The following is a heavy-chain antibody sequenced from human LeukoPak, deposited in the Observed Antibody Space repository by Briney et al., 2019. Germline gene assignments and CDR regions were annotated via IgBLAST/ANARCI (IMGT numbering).Heavy chain of an antibody. CDR1: GFTFSSYS. D-gene: IGHD3-16*01. CDR2: ISSSSSSYI. CDR3: AKGGGGRLIYYYYMDV. J-gene: IGHJ6*03. Sequence: GGSLRLSCAASGFTFSSYSMSWVRQAPGKGLEWVSSISSSSSSYIYYAESVKGRFTISRDNAKNSLYLQMNSLRAEDMALYYCAKGGGGRLIYYYYMDVWGKGTTVTVSS. V-gene: IGHV3-21*04.